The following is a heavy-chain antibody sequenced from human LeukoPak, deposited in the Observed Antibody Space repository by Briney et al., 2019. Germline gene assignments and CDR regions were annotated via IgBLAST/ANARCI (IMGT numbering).Heavy chain of an antibody. CDR2: INYSGST. D-gene: IGHD3-22*01. V-gene: IGHV4-59*01. CDR3: ARETYYYDSSGYYPNYYYYMDV. CDR1: GGSITDYY. Sequence: SETLSLTCTVSGGSITDYYWSWIRQPPGKGLEWIGYINYSGSTNYNPSLKSRVTISVDTSKNQFSLKLSSVTAADTAVYYCARETYYYDSSGYYPNYYYYMDVWGKGTTVTVSS. J-gene: IGHJ6*03.